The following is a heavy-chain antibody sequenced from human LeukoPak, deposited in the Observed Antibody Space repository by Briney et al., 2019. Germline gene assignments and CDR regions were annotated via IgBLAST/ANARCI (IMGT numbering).Heavy chain of an antibody. CDR3: ARLAPDYYDSSGYYPPDY. V-gene: IGHV5-51*01. CDR2: IYPGDSDT. D-gene: IGHD3-22*01. Sequence: GESLKISCKGSGYSFTSYWIGWVRQMPGKGLEWMGIIYPGDSDTRYNPSFQGQVTISADKSISTAYLQWSSLKASDTAMYYCARLAPDYYDSSGYYPPDYWGQGTLVTVSS. CDR1: GYSFTSYW. J-gene: IGHJ4*02.